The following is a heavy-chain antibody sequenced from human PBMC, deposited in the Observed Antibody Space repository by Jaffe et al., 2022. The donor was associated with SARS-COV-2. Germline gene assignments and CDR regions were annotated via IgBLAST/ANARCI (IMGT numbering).Heavy chain of an antibody. J-gene: IGHJ6*02. CDR1: GFSFSSHV. V-gene: IGHV3-23*01. CDR3: AIYCSSTTCKSYGMDV. D-gene: IGHD2-2*01. Sequence: EVQLLESGGGLAQPGGSLRLSCAASGFSFSSHVMSWVRQAPGKGLEWVSTISDSGGSTYYAASVKGRFTISRDNSKNTLYVQMNSLRAEDTAVYYCAIYCSSTTCKSYGMDVWGQGATVTVSS. CDR2: ISDSGGST.